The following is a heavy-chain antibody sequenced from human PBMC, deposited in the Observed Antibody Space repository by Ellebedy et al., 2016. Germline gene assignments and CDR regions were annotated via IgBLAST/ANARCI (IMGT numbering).Heavy chain of an antibody. D-gene: IGHD1-1*01. CDR2: IYYSGST. V-gene: IGHV4-31*03. CDR1: GGSISSGGYY. Sequence: SETLSLTXTVSGGSISSGGYYWSWIRQHPGKGLEWIGYIYYSGSTYYNPSLKSRVSISGDTSKNQFSLKLSSVTAADTAVYYCARGYNSGLDYWGQGTLVTVSS. J-gene: IGHJ4*02. CDR3: ARGYNSGLDY.